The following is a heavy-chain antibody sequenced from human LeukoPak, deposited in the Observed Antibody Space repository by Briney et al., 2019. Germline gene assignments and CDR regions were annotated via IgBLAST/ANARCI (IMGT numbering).Heavy chain of an antibody. J-gene: IGHJ4*02. CDR1: GFTFSSYA. CDR2: ISYDGSNK. CDR3: ARDGPYDFWSGTIDY. D-gene: IGHD3-3*01. V-gene: IGHV3-30-3*01. Sequence: GGSLRLSCAASGFTFSSYAMHWVRQAPGKGLEWVAVISYDGSNKYYADSVKGRFTISRDNSKNTLYLQMNSLRAEDTAVYYCARDGPYDFWSGTIDYWGQGTLVTVSS.